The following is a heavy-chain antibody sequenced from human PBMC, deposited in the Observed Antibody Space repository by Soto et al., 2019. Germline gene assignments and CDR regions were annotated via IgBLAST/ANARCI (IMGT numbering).Heavy chain of an antibody. V-gene: IGHV1-69*13. CDR2: IIPIFGTA. Sequence: SVKVSCKASGVTFSSYAISWVRQAPGQGLEWMGGIIPIFGTANYAQKFQGRVTITADESTSTAYMELSSLRSEDTAVYYCARVGDGSGSYYYYYYGMDVWGQGTTVTVSS. J-gene: IGHJ6*02. CDR1: GVTFSSYA. CDR3: ARVGDGSGSYYYYYYGMDV. D-gene: IGHD3-10*01.